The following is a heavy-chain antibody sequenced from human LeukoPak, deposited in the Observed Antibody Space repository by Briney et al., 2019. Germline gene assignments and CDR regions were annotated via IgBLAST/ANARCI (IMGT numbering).Heavy chain of an antibody. V-gene: IGHV1-46*01. CDR2: INPSGGST. D-gene: IGHD3-22*01. CDR3: AYSYYDSSGYYQLNFDY. Sequence: GASVKVSFKASGYTFTSYYMHWVRQAPGQGLEWMGIINPSGGSTSYAQKFQGRVTMTRDTSTSTVYMELSSLRSEDTAVYYCAYSYYDSSGYYQLNFDYWGQGTLVTVSS. J-gene: IGHJ4*02. CDR1: GYTFTSYY.